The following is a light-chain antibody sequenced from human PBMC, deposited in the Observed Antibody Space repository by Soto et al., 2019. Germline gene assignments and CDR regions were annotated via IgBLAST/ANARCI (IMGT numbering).Light chain of an antibody. J-gene: IGKJ2*01. Sequence: DIQMTQFPSTLSASVGDRVTITCRASQSISSWLAWYQQKPGKAPKLLIYDASSLESGVPSRLSGSGSGTEFTLTISSLQTDDFATYYCQQYNSYPYTFGQGTKVDIK. V-gene: IGKV1-5*01. CDR3: QQYNSYPYT. CDR2: DAS. CDR1: QSISSW.